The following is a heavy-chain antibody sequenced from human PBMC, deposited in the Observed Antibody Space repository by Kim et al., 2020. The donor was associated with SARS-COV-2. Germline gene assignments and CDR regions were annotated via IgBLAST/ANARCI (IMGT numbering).Heavy chain of an antibody. CDR3: ARDRYCSGGSCHEIFDY. V-gene: IGHV3-30*01. Sequence: KGRFTISRDNSKNTLYLQMNSLRAEDTAVYYCARDRYCSGGSCHEIFDYWGQGTLVTVSS. J-gene: IGHJ4*02. D-gene: IGHD2-15*01.